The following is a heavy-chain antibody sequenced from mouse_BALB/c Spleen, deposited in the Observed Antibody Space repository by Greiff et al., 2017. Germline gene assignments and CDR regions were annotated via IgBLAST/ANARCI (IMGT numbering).Heavy chain of an antibody. J-gene: IGHJ4*01. CDR1: GFSLTSYG. Sequence: VQLVESGPGLVAPSQSLSITCTVSGFSLTSYGVHWVRQPPGKGLEWLGVIWAGGSTNYNSALMSRLSISKDNSKSQVFLKMNSLQTDDTAMYYCARDEGMIFYAMDDWGQGTSVTVSS. V-gene: IGHV2-9*02. CDR3: ARDEGMIFYAMDD. CDR2: IWAGGST. D-gene: IGHD2-3*01.